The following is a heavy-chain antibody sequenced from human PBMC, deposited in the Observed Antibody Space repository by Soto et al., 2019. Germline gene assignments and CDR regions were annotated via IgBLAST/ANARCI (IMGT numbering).Heavy chain of an antibody. CDR2: IYHSGST. CDR3: AREHSLDYCSGGSCYSVFDP. D-gene: IGHD2-15*01. CDR1: GYSISSGYY. Sequence: SQTLSLTCTVSGYSISSGYYWGWIRQPPGKGLEWIGSIYHSGSTYYNPSLKSRVTISVDTSKNQFSLKLSSVTAADTAVYYCAREHSLDYCSGGSCYSVFDPWGQGTLVTVSS. V-gene: IGHV4-38-2*02. J-gene: IGHJ5*02.